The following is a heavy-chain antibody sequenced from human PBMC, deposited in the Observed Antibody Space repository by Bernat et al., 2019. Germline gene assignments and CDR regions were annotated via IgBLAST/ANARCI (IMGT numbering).Heavy chain of an antibody. CDR3: TYRGYSSGWYVIDAFDI. CDR2: IKSKTDGGTT. D-gene: IGHD6-19*01. CDR1: GFTFSNAW. Sequence: EVQLVESGGGLVKPGGSLRLSCAASGFTFSNAWMSWVRQAPGKGLEWVGRIKSKTDGGTTDYAAPVKGRFTISRDDSKNTLYLQMNSLKTEDTAVYYCTYRGYSSGWYVIDAFDIWGQGTMVTVSS. V-gene: IGHV3-15*01. J-gene: IGHJ3*02.